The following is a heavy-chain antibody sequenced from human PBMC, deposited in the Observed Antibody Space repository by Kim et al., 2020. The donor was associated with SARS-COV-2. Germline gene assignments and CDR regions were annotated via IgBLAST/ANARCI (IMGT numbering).Heavy chain of an antibody. J-gene: IGHJ3*02. CDR2: IYIGGRT. V-gene: IGHV4-4*07. CDR1: GGSISSYY. Sequence: SETLSLTCSVSGGSISSYYWSWIRQSAGKGLEWIGRIYIGGRTNYNPSLKSRVSMSMDTSNKQFSLNLMSVPAADTAVYYCAREASEVSDSGDGFSNWGQGTIVTVST. D-gene: IGHD6-19*01. CDR3: AREASEVSDSGDGFSN.